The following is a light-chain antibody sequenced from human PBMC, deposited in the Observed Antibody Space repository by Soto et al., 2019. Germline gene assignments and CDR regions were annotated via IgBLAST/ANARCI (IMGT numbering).Light chain of an antibody. CDR2: AAS. V-gene: IGKV1-39*01. CDR3: QQSYSTPRT. Sequence: DIQLTHSPASLSASVGDRVTLTGLTSQSISSYLHWYQQKPGKAPKLLIYAASSLQSGVPSRFSGSGSGTDFTLTISSLQPEDFATYYCQQSYSTPRTFGQGTRPE. CDR1: QSISSY. J-gene: IGKJ5*01.